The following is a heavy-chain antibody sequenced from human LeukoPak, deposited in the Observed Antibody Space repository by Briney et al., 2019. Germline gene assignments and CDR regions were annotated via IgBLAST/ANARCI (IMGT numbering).Heavy chain of an antibody. J-gene: IGHJ4*02. D-gene: IGHD5-18*01. V-gene: IGHV5-10-1*01. CDR1: GYSFTSYW. CDR2: IDPSDSYT. CDR3: ARHFEGHSYGYSDY. Sequence: GESLKIPCKGPGYSFTSYWISWVRQMPGKGLEWMGRIDPSDSYTNYSPSFQGHVTISADKSISTAYLQWSSLKASDTAMYYCARHFEGHSYGYSDYWGQGTLVTVSS.